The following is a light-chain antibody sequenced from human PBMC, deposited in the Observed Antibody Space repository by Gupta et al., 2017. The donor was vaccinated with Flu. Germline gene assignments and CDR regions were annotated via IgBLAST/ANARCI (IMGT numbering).Light chain of an antibody. CDR1: SSNIGAGYD. CDR2: GNR. V-gene: IGLV1-40*01. J-gene: IGLJ3*02. CDR3: QSYDNSLSGPSPV. Sequence: QSVLTQPPSVSGAPGQRVTISCTGSSSNIGAGYDVHWYQRLPGTTPKVLIYGNRNRPSGVPDRFSGSKSGTSASLAITGLQAEDEADYYCQSYDNSLSGPSPVFGGGTKLTVL.